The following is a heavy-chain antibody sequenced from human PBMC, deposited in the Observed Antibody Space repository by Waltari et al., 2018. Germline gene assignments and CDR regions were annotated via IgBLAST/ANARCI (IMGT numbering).Heavy chain of an antibody. J-gene: IGHJ3*02. CDR1: GFTFSSYA. CDR2: IYSGGST. Sequence: EVQLLESGGGLVQPGGSLRLACAASGFTFSSYAMSWVRQAPGKGLEWVSVIYSGGSTYYADSVKGRFTSSRDNSKNTLYLQMNSLRAEDTAVYYCAKGRLGFTPDAFDIWGQGTMVTVSS. CDR3: AKGRLGFTPDAFDI. V-gene: IGHV3-23*03. D-gene: IGHD7-27*01.